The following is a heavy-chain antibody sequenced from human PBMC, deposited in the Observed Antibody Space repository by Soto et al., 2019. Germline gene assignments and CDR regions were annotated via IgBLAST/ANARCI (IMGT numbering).Heavy chain of an antibody. CDR1: GFSFSSYA. J-gene: IGHJ4*02. V-gene: IGHV3-30*18. Sequence: QVQMVESGGGVVQPGTSLRLSCAASGFSFSSYAMHWVRQTPGKGLEWLGVISYDGSNKYYADFVRGRFTISRDRSKNTLYLQMNSLRLEDTALYYCTKDQGISFRASDHWGQGTLVTVSS. CDR2: ISYDGSNK. D-gene: IGHD3-10*01. CDR3: TKDQGISFRASDH.